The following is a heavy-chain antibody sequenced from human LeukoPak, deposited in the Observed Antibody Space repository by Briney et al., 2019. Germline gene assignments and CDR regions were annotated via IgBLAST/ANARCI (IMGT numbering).Heavy chain of an antibody. V-gene: IGHV3-30-3*01. J-gene: IGHJ4*02. D-gene: IGHD6-13*01. CDR2: ISYDGSNK. CDR1: GFTFNNYA. Sequence: GGSLRLSCAASGFTFNNYAMHWVRQAPGKGLEWVAVISYDGSNKYYADSVKGRFTISRDNSKNTLYLQMNSLRTEDTAVYYCARCKASSSWYDGFDYWGQGTLVTVSS. CDR3: ARCKASSSWYDGFDY.